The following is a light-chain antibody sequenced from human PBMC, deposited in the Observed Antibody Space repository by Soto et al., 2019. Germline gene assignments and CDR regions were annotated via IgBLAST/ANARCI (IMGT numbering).Light chain of an antibody. Sequence: IVMTQSPGTLSLSLAEGATVSCRSSQSLSSSYLAWYQQKPCQAPRLLIYGASSRATGIPGRSSGSGSGTDFTLTITSLEPEDFAFYYCHQRQRWPRTFGQGTKVDI. CDR1: QSLSSSY. J-gene: IGKJ1*01. CDR2: GAS. V-gene: IGKV3-20*01. CDR3: HQRQRWPRT.